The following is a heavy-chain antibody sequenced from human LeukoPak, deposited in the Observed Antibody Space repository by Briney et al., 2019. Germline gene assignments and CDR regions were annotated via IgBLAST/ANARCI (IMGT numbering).Heavy chain of an antibody. J-gene: IGHJ5*02. CDR3: ARTNYGDYNWFDP. CDR1: GGSVSSDSYY. D-gene: IGHD4-17*01. Sequence: TSETLSLTCKLSGGSVSSDSYYWSWIRQPPGQGLEWIGYIHNSGSTKYNASLKSRLTISVDTSKNQFSLEVTSVTAADTAVYYCARTNYGDYNWFDPWGQGTLVTVSS. V-gene: IGHV4-61*01. CDR2: IHNSGST.